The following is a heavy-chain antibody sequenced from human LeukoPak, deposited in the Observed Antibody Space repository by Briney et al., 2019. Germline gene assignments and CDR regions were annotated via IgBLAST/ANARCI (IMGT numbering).Heavy chain of an antibody. V-gene: IGHV3-33*06. CDR2: IWYDGSKK. Sequence: GGSLRLSCAASGFTFSSNGMQRVRQAPGKGLEWVALIWYDGSKKYCADSVKGRFTISRDNSKNTLYVQMNSLRAEDTAVYYCAKASREMTTGGDRYNWFDPWGQGTLVTVSS. D-gene: IGHD5-24*01. CDR3: AKASREMTTGGDRYNWFDP. J-gene: IGHJ5*02. CDR1: GFTFSSNG.